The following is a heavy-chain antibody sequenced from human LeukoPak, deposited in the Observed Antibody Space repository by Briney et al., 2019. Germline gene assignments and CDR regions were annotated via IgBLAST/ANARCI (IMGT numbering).Heavy chain of an antibody. V-gene: IGHV4-34*01. CDR3: ARLWSTDCSGGTCPHQPNY. J-gene: IGHJ4*02. D-gene: IGHD2-15*01. CDR2: INYGGGT. Sequence: SETLSLTCAVYGGSFSGYYWSWIRQPPGKGLEWIGSINYGGGTHYNPSLKSRVTISADKSKNQSSLKLSSVTAADTAVYYCARLWSTDCSGGTCPHQPNYWGQGTLVTVSS. CDR1: GGSFSGYY.